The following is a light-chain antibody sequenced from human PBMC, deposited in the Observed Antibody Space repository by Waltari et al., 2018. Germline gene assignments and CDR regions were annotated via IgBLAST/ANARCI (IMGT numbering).Light chain of an antibody. CDR3: XXYDSYSAX. CDR2: KAS. J-gene: IGKJ4*01. CDR1: QSISSW. V-gene: IGKV1-5*03. Sequence: IQMXQSXXTLSXSVGXRVTITCRASQSISSWLAWYQQKPGKAPKLLIYKASNLESGVPSRFSGGGSXTEFTLTINSXQPDDFATYYCXXYDSYSAXXGRGTKVEIK.